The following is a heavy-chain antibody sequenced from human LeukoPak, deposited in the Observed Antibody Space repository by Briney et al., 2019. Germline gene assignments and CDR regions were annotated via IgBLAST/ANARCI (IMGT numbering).Heavy chain of an antibody. Sequence: SETLSLTCTVFGGSLSSDSYYWGWMRQPPGKGPEWIGSVYYSGSTYYNPSLKSRVTISVDTSKNQFSLKLSSVTAADTAVYYCASGLESSSWYDFDYWGQGTLVTVSS. CDR3: ASGLESSSWYDFDY. V-gene: IGHV4-39*01. CDR2: VYYSGST. J-gene: IGHJ4*02. CDR1: GGSLSSDSYY. D-gene: IGHD6-13*01.